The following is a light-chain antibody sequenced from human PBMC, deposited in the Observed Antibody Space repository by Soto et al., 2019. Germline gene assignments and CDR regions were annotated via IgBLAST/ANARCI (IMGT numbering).Light chain of an antibody. V-gene: IGLV2-14*01. J-gene: IGLJ1*01. CDR3: SSFTSSRTDV. CDR2: EVS. Sequence: QSALTQPASVSGSPGQSITISRTGTSSDYGGYNYVSWYQQHPGKAPKLMIYEVSNRPSGVSNRFSGSKSGNTASLTISGLQAEDEADYYCSSFTSSRTDVFGTGTKLTVL. CDR1: SSDYGGYNY.